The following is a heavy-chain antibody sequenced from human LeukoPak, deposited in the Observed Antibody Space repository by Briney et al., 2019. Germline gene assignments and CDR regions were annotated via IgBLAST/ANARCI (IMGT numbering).Heavy chain of an antibody. CDR3: GSDPNGDYVGALGY. J-gene: IGHJ4*01. V-gene: IGHV3-23*01. CDR2: ISDNAGRT. D-gene: IGHD2-8*01. CDR1: GITLSNYG. Sequence: GGSLRLSCAVSGITLSNYGMSWVRQAPGKGLEWVAGISDNAGRTNYADSVKGRFSISRDNAKNTMYLQMNSLRVDDTATYFCGSDPNGDYVGALGYWGRGALVTVSS.